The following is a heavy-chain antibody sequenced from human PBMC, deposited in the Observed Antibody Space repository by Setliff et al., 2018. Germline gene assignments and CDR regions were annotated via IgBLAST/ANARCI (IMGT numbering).Heavy chain of an antibody. J-gene: IGHJ5*02. D-gene: IGHD3-16*02. CDR1: GGSISSSNW. Sequence: SETLSLTCAVSGGSISSSNWWSWVRQPPGKGLEWIGEIYHSGSTNYNPSLKSRVTISVDKSKNQFSPKLSSVTAADTAVYYCARVLPLGFRSALIPWGQGTLVTVSS. CDR2: IYHSGST. CDR3: ARVLPLGFRSALIP. V-gene: IGHV4-4*02.